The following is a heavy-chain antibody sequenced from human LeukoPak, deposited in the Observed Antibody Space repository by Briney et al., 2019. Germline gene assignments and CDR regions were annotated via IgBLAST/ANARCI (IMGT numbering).Heavy chain of an antibody. V-gene: IGHV4-59*06. D-gene: IGHD5-12*01. CDR3: ARVGGYDYYFDC. Sequence: SETLSLTCTVSGGSISSYYWSWIRQHPGKGLEWIGYIYYSGSTYYNPSLKSRVTISVDTSKNQFSLRLSSVTAADTAIYYCARVGGYDYYFDCWGQGTLVTVSS. CDR2: IYYSGST. J-gene: IGHJ4*02. CDR1: GGSISSYY.